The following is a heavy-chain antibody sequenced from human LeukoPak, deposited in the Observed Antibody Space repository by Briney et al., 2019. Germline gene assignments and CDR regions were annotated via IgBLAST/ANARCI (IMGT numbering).Heavy chain of an antibody. CDR1: GFTFSSYG. Sequence: GGSLGLSCAASGFTFSSYGMHWVRQAPGKGLEWVAVISYDGSNEYYADSVKGRFTISRDNSKNTLYLQMNSLRAEDTAVYYCAKDKGPIAAAHYYYGMDVWGKGTTVTVSS. D-gene: IGHD6-13*01. CDR2: ISYDGSNE. V-gene: IGHV3-30*18. CDR3: AKDKGPIAAAHYYYGMDV. J-gene: IGHJ6*04.